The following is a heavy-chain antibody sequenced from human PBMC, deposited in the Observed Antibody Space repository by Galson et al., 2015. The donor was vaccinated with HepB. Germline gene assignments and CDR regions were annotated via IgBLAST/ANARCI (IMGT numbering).Heavy chain of an antibody. CDR2: IYPGDSDT. Sequence: QSGAEVKKPGESLKISCKGSGYSFTSYWIGWVRQMPGKGLEWMGIIYPGDSDTRYSPSFQGQVTISADKSISTAYLQWSSLKASDTAMYYCAIAYYYDSSGSIQASYNWFDPWGQGTLVTVSS. V-gene: IGHV5-51*03. CDR1: GYSFTSYW. CDR3: AIAYYYDSSGSIQASYNWFDP. J-gene: IGHJ5*02. D-gene: IGHD3-22*01.